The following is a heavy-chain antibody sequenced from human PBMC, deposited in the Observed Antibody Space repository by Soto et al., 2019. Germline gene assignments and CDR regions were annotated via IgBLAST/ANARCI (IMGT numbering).Heavy chain of an antibody. CDR1: GYTLTSYG. Sequence: ASVKVSCKASGYTLTSYGISWVRQAPGQGLEWMGWISAYNGNTNYAQKLQGRVTMTTDTSTSTAYMELRSLRSDDTAVYYCARVSKWLVRRSGWFDPWGQGTLVTVSS. CDR2: ISAYNGNT. J-gene: IGHJ5*02. D-gene: IGHD6-19*01. CDR3: ARVSKWLVRRSGWFDP. V-gene: IGHV1-18*01.